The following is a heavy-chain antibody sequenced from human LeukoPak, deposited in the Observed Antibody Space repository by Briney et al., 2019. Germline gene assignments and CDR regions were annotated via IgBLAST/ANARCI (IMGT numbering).Heavy chain of an antibody. D-gene: IGHD5-12*01. Sequence: HPGGSLRLSCTASGFTVSSNYMSWVRQAPGKGLEWVSIIYSGGSTYYADSVKGRFTISRDNSKNTLYLQMNSLRAEDTAVYYCARVIVAAAHDAFDIWGQGTMVTVSS. CDR3: ARVIVAAAHDAFDI. CDR2: IYSGGST. V-gene: IGHV3-53*01. J-gene: IGHJ3*02. CDR1: GFTVSSNY.